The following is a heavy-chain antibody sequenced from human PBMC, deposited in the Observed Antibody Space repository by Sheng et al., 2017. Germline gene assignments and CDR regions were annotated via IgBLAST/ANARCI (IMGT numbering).Heavy chain of an antibody. CDR1: GGSFSGYY. D-gene: IGHD3-9*01. Sequence: QVQLQQWGAGLLKPSETLSLTCAVYGGSFSGYYWSWIRQPPGKGLEWIGEINHSGSTNYNPSLKSRVTISVDTSKNQFSLKLSSVTAADTALYYCARIGASYYDILTGYYTRQYYFDYWAREPWSPSPQ. V-gene: IGHV4-34*01. CDR3: ARIGASYYDILTGYYTRQYYFDY. CDR2: INHSGST. J-gene: IGHJ4*02.